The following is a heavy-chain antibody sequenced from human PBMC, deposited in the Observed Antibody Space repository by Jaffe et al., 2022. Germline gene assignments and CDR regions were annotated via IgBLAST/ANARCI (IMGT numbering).Heavy chain of an antibody. Sequence: QVQLQESGPGLVKPSETLSLTCAVSGYSISSGYSWGWIRQPPGKGLEWIGNIHHTGSTDYKPSLKSRVTISVDTSKNQFSLKLTSVTAADTAVYYCARLGRTGAVAGTLDCWGQGTLVTVSS. D-gene: IGHD6-13*01. V-gene: IGHV4-38-2*01. J-gene: IGHJ4*02. CDR1: GYSISSGYS. CDR2: IHHTGST. CDR3: ARLGRTGAVAGTLDC.